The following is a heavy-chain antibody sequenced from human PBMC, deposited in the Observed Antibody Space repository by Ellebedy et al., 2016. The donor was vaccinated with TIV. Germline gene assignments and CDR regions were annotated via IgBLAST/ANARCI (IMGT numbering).Heavy chain of an antibody. CDR2: SSGDGGNT. CDR3: AKDFSADLSTIYYFDS. D-gene: IGHD3-9*01. J-gene: IGHJ4*02. V-gene: IGHV3-43*02. Sequence: PGGSLRLSCAASGFSFDDYAMHWVRQAPGKGLEWVSLSSGDGGNTYYADSVKGRFTISRDNSKNSLYLQMNSLKTDDTALYYCAKDFSADLSTIYYFDSWGQGTLVTVSS. CDR1: GFSFDDYA.